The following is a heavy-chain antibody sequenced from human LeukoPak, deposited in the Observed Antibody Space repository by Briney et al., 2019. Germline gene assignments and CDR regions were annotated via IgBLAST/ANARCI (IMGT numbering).Heavy chain of an antibody. CDR1: GFTVSSNY. CDR3: AAAVVPAAPLDY. CDR2: IYSGGST. Sequence: PGGSLRLSCAASGFTVSSNYMSWVRQAPGKGQEWVSVIYSGGSTYYADSVKGRFTISRDNSKNTLYLQMNSLRAEDTAVYYCAAAVVPAAPLDYWGQGTLVTVSS. D-gene: IGHD2-2*01. V-gene: IGHV3-66*01. J-gene: IGHJ4*02.